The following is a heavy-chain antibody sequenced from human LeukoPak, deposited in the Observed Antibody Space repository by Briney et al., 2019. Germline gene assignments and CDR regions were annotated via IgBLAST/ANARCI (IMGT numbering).Heavy chain of an antibody. J-gene: IGHJ4*02. CDR1: GFTFSSYE. V-gene: IGHV3-48*03. Sequence: GGSLRLSCAASGFTFSSYEMNWVRQAPGKGLEWVSYISSSSTIYYADSVKGRFTISRDNAKNSLYLQMNGLRAEDTAVYYCARGRYSSGWGFDYWGQGTLVTVSS. CDR3: ARGRYSSGWGFDY. D-gene: IGHD6-19*01. CDR2: ISSSSTI.